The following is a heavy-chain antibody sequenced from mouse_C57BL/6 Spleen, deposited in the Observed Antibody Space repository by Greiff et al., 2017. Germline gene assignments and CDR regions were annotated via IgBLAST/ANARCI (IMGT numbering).Heavy chain of an antibody. CDR2: IYPSDSET. CDR3: ARSGAYDYDDLLYAMGY. V-gene: IGHV1-61*01. CDR1: GYTFTSYW. Sequence: QVQLQQPGAELVRPGSSVKLSCKASGYTFTSYWMDWVKQRPGQGLEWIGNIYPSDSETHYNQKLKDNATLTVDKSYITAYMQLSSLTSEDSAVYYCARSGAYDYDDLLYAMGYWGQGTSVTVSS. D-gene: IGHD2-4*01. J-gene: IGHJ4*01.